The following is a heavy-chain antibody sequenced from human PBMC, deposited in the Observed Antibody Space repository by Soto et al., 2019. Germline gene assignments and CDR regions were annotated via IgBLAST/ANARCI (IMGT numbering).Heavy chain of an antibody. J-gene: IGHJ5*01. D-gene: IGHD2-15*01. CDR1: GFTFSSYS. V-gene: IGHV3-21*01. CDR2: ISSSSSYI. CDR3: ARAHEVAWFDS. Sequence: GGSLRLSCAASGFTFSSYSMNWVRQAPGKGLEWVSSISSSSSYIYYVDSVKGRFTISRDNDKNSLYLQMNNLRAEDTAIYFCARAHEVAWFDSWGLGTLVTVSS.